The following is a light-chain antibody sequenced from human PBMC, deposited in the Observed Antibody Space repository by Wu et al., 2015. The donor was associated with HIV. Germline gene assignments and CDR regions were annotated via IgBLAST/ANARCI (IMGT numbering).Light chain of an antibody. CDR2: NTH. CDR3: QQRDAWPLT. CDR1: QSIITY. J-gene: IGKJ4*01. V-gene: IGKV3-11*01. Sequence: EIVLTQSPATLSLSPGERATLSCRASQSIITYLAWYQQKPGQAPRLLIYNTHTRASGVPARFSGSGSGTDFTLTISSLVPEDSAIYYCQQRDAWPLTFGGGTRVEIK.